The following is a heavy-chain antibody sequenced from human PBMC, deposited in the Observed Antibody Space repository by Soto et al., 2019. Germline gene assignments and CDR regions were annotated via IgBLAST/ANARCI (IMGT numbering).Heavy chain of an antibody. CDR2: IWYDGSNK. CDR3: ARDVLYCGGDCNYFDY. Sequence: QVQLVESGGGVVQPGRSLRLSCAASGFTFSSYGMHWVRQAPGKGLEWVAVIWYDGSNKYYADSVKGRFTISRDNSKNTRYLQMNSLRAEDTAVYYCARDVLYCGGDCNYFDYWGQGTLVTVSS. CDR1: GFTFSSYG. V-gene: IGHV3-33*01. D-gene: IGHD2-21*02. J-gene: IGHJ4*02.